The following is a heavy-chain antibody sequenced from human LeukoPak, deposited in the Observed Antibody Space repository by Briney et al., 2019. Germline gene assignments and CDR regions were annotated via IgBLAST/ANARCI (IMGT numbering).Heavy chain of an antibody. CDR3: AKHVEGGGAMLMGDYFDY. V-gene: IGHV3-23*01. CDR2: ISGSGGST. Sequence: GGSLRLSCAASGFTFSSYWMSWVRQAPGKGLEWVSAISGSGGSTYYADSVKGRFTISRDNFKNTLYLQMNSLRAEDTAVYYCAKHVEGGGAMLMGDYFDYWGQGTLVTVSS. CDR1: GFTFSSYW. D-gene: IGHD3-16*01. J-gene: IGHJ4*02.